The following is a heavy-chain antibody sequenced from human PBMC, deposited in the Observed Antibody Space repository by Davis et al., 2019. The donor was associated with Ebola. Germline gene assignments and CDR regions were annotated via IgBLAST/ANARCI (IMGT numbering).Heavy chain of an antibody. CDR2: INWNGGST. J-gene: IGHJ2*01. Sequence: GESLKISCAASGFTFDDYGMSWVRQAPGKGLEWVSGINWNGGSTGYADSVKGRFTISRDNAKNSLYLQMNSLRAEDTAVYYCATAAAGTEWYFDLWGRGTLVTVSS. CDR1: GFTFDDYG. D-gene: IGHD6-13*01. V-gene: IGHV3-20*04. CDR3: ATAAAGTEWYFDL.